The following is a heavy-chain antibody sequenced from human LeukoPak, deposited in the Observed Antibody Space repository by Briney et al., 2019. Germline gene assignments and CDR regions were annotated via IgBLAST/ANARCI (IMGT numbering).Heavy chain of an antibody. CDR1: GGSFSGYY. CDR3: ASIGPGHDY. V-gene: IGHV4-34*01. CDR2: INHSGST. Sequence: SETLSLTCAVYGGSFSGYYWSWIRQPPGKGLEWIGEINHSGSTNYDPSLKSRVTISVDTSKNQFSLKLSSVTAADTAVYYCASIGPGHDYWGQGTLVTVSS. J-gene: IGHJ4*02.